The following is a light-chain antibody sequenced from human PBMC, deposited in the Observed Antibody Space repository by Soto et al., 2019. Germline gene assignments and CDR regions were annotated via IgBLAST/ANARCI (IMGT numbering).Light chain of an antibody. J-gene: IGLJ1*01. CDR2: DVS. V-gene: IGLV2-14*01. CDR3: SAYRSSSTLYI. Sequence: QSALTQPAAVTGSPGQSMTISCTGTSSDVGGYKYVSWYQQHPGKAPKLMIYDVSNRPSGVSNRFSGSKSGNTASLTISGLQAEDEADYYCSAYRSSSTLYIFGSGTKVTVL. CDR1: SSDVGGYKY.